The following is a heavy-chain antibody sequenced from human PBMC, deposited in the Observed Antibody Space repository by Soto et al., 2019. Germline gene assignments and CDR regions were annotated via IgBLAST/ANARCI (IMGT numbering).Heavy chain of an antibody. CDR1: GYTSTNYY. J-gene: IGHJ5*02. CDR2: INPSGD. D-gene: IGHD3-22*01. CDR3: AGYYYHTSAPFDP. Sequence: QVQLVQSGAEVKKPEASVRVSCKASGYTSTNYYMHWVRQAPGQGLEWMGMINPSGDSYAQKSRGRITMTPDPCTSTVYLDLRSLMSEDPAVSYCAGYYYHTSAPFDPWGQGTLVTVSP. V-gene: IGHV1-46*01.